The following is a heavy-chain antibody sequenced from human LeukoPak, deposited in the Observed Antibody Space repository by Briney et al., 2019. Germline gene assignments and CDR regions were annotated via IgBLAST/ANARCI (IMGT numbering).Heavy chain of an antibody. V-gene: IGHV4-39*07. CDR2: IYYSGST. D-gene: IGHD3-10*01. CDR1: GGSISSSSYY. CDR3: ARDLYYYGLGSYYNFPGFDY. Sequence: SETLSLTCTVSGGSISSSSYYWGWIRQPPGKGLEWIGSIYYSGSTYYNPSLKSRVTISVDTSKNQFSLKLSSVTAADTAVYYCARDLYYYGLGSYYNFPGFDYWGQGTLVTVSS. J-gene: IGHJ4*02.